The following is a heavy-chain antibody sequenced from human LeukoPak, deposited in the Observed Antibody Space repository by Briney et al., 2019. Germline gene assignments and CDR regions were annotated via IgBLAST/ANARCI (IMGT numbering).Heavy chain of an antibody. J-gene: IGHJ4*02. D-gene: IGHD1-26*01. CDR2: IYHSGST. CDR3: ARGSQWDLLGSCDY. V-gene: IGHV4-30-2*01. Sequence: SETLSLTCTVSGGSISSGGYYWSWIRQPPGKGLEWIGYIYHSGSTYYNPSLKSRVTISVDRSKNQFSLKLSSVTAADTAVYYCARGSQWDLLGSCDYWGQGTLVTVSS. CDR1: GGSISSGGYY.